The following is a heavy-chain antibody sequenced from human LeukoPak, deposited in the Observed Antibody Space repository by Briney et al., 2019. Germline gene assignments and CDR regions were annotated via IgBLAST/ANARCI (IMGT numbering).Heavy chain of an antibody. Sequence: GESLKISCKGSGYSFTSYWIGWVRQMPGKGLEWMGIIYPGDSDTRYSPSFQGRVTISADKSISTAYLQWSSLKASDTAMYYCARNLVAGGGYYYGMDVWGQGTSVTVSS. CDR2: IYPGDSDT. D-gene: IGHD6-6*01. CDR1: GYSFTSYW. V-gene: IGHV5-51*01. J-gene: IGHJ6*02. CDR3: ARNLVAGGGYYYGMDV.